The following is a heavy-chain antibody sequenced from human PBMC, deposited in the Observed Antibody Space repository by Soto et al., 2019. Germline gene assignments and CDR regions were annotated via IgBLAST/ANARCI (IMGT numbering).Heavy chain of an antibody. J-gene: IGHJ6*02. CDR2: INHSGST. V-gene: IGHV4-34*01. Sequence: SETLSLTCAVYGGSFSGYYWSWIRQPPGKGLEWIGEINHSGSTNYNPSLKSRVTISVDTSKDQFSLKLSSVTAADTAVYYCARGYYDSSGYYFGAPWGMDVWGQGTTVTVSS. CDR1: GGSFSGYY. CDR3: ARGYYDSSGYYFGAPWGMDV. D-gene: IGHD3-22*01.